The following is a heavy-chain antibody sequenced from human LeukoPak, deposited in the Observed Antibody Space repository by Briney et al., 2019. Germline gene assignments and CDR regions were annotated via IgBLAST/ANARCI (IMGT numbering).Heavy chain of an antibody. D-gene: IGHD5-18*01. CDR3: AKRPDTAMVTDAFDI. J-gene: IGHJ3*02. Sequence: PGGSLRLSCAASGFTFSSYGMHWVRQAPGKGLEWVAFIRYDGSNKYYADSVKGRFTISRDNSKNSLYLQMNSLRAEDTAVYYCAKRPDTAMVTDAFDIWGQGTMVTVSS. CDR1: GFTFSSYG. CDR2: IRYDGSNK. V-gene: IGHV3-30*02.